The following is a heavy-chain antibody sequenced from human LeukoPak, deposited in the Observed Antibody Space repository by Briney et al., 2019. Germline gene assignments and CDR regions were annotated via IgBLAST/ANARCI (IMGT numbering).Heavy chain of an antibody. CDR2: IRSKAYGGTT. J-gene: IGHJ4*02. CDR3: TRDAESFSFWSGYYY. V-gene: IGHV3-49*04. CDR1: GFTFGDYA. D-gene: IGHD3-3*01. Sequence: PGGSLRLSCTAAGFTFGDYAMSWVRQAPGKGLEWVGFIRSKAYGGTTEYAASVKGRFTISRDDSKSIAYLQMNSLKTEDTAVYYCTRDAESFSFWSGYYYWGQGTLVTVSS.